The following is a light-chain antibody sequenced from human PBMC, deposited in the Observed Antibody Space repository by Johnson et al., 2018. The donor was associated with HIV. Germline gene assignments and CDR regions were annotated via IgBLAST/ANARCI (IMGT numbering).Light chain of an antibody. CDR1: SSNIGNNY. CDR2: ENT. CDR3: GTWDSSLSGGV. V-gene: IGLV1-51*02. Sequence: QSVLTQPPSVSAAPGQKVTISCSGSSSNIGNNYVSWYQQLPGTAPKLLIYENTKRPSGIPDRFSGSKSGTSATLGITGLQTGDEAEYYCGTWDSSLSGGVFGTGTKVTVL. J-gene: IGLJ1*01.